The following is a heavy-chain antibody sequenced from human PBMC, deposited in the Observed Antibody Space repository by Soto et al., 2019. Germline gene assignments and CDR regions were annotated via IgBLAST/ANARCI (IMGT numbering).Heavy chain of an antibody. Sequence: SETLSLTCTVSGGSISTYDCSWIRQPPWKGLEWIGYINYSGITNYNPSLKSRVTMSLDTYKNQFSLKLRSLQAADKALFYCVRYAGSRWFDFGGQGILVTVPS. CDR3: VRYAGSRWFDF. D-gene: IGHD2-2*01. V-gene: IGHV4-59*01. CDR2: INYSGIT. J-gene: IGHJ4*02. CDR1: GGSISTYD.